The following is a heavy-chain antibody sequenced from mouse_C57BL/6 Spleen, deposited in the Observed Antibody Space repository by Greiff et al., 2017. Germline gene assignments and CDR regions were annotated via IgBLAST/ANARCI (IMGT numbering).Heavy chain of an antibody. CDR3: ARWSTVVAARWYFDV. CDR2: IDPKSGGT. J-gene: IGHJ1*03. D-gene: IGHD1-1*01. CDR1: GYTFTSYW. Sequence: QVQLQQPGAELVKPGASVKLSCKASGYTFTSYWMHWVKQRPGRGLEWIGRIDPKSGGTKYNEKFKSKATLTVDKPSSTAYMQLSSLTSEDSAVYYCARWSTVVAARWYFDVWGTGTTVTVSS. V-gene: IGHV1-72*01.